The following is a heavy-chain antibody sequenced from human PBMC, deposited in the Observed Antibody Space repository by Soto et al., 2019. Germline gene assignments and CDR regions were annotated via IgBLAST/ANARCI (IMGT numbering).Heavy chain of an antibody. J-gene: IGHJ4*02. CDR3: ANVRG. V-gene: IGHV3-23*01. Sequence: EVQLLKSGGGLVQPGGSLSLSCAGSGFTFSSFAMNWVRQAPGKGLEWVSASSGTGVNTYYADSVRGRFTVSRDNSKNTMFLQMNSLRAEDTAVYYCANVRGWGQGTLVTVSP. D-gene: IGHD2-8*01. CDR2: SSGTGVNT. CDR1: GFTFSSFA.